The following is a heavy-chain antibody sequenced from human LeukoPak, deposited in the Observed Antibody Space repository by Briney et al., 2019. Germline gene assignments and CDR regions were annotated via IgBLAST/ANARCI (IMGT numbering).Heavy chain of an antibody. CDR1: GFTLSSHA. D-gene: IGHD2-15*01. Sequence: PGGSLTLSCAASGFTLSSHAMSWDRQAPGKGLGWVSAISGSDAGTYYADSVKGRFPISRDNSKNTLYLQMNSLRAEDAAVYYCAKAPLGRSTGVICYSFDYWGQGTLVTVSS. V-gene: IGHV3-23*01. J-gene: IGHJ4*02. CDR2: ISGSDAGT. CDR3: AKAPLGRSTGVICYSFDY.